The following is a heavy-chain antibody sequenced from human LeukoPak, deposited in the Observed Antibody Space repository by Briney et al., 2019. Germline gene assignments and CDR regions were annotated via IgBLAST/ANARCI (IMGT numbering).Heavy chain of an antibody. Sequence: GGSLRLSCAASGFSFSTYAMHWVRQAPGKGLEWVAVISNDGGDKYYADSVRGRFTISRDSSKITLSLQMNSLRTEDTAVYYCARDSAVTIFFSPLMDVWGQGTTVTVSS. CDR2: ISNDGGDK. J-gene: IGHJ6*02. CDR3: ARDSAVTIFFSPLMDV. V-gene: IGHV3-30-3*01. CDR1: GFSFSTYA. D-gene: IGHD3-9*01.